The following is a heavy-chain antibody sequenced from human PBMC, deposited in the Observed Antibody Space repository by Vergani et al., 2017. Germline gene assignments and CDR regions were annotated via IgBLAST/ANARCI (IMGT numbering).Heavy chain of an antibody. D-gene: IGHD3-9*01. J-gene: IGHJ3*02. CDR3: ASCITILVDAFDI. V-gene: IGHV4-39*07. CDR1: GGSISSSSYY. CDR2: IYYSGST. Sequence: QLQLQESGPGLVKPSETLSLTCTVSGGSISSSSYYWGWIRQPPGKGLEWIGSIYYSGSTYYNPSLKSRVTISVDTSKNQFSLKLSSVTAADTAVYYCASCITILVDAFDIWGQGTMVTVSS.